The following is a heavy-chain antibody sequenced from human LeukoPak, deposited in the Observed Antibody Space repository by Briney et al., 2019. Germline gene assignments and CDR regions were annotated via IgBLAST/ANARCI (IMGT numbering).Heavy chain of an antibody. CDR3: ERDGAVVPAAIGSFDYYYYGMDD. V-gene: IGHV1-18*01. Sequence: ASVKVSCKASGYTFTSYGISWVRQAPGQGLEWMGWISAYNGNTNYAQKLQGRVTMTTDTSTSTAYMELRSLRSDDTAVYYCERDGAVVPAAIGSFDYYYYGMDDWGQGTTVTVSS. D-gene: IGHD2-2*01. CDR2: ISAYNGNT. J-gene: IGHJ6*02. CDR1: GYTFTSYG.